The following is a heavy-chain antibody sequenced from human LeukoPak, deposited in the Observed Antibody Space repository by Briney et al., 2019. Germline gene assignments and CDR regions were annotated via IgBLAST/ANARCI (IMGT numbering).Heavy chain of an antibody. CDR1: GFTFSSYG. V-gene: IGHV3-23*01. Sequence: GGSLRLSCAASGFTFSSYGMSWVRQAPGKGLEWVSPISGSGGSTYYADSVKGRFTISRDNSKNTLYLQMNSLRAEDTAVYYCAKAHYDSSGYYLIHDAFDIWGQGTMVTVSS. J-gene: IGHJ3*02. D-gene: IGHD3-22*01. CDR3: AKAHYDSSGYYLIHDAFDI. CDR2: ISGSGGST.